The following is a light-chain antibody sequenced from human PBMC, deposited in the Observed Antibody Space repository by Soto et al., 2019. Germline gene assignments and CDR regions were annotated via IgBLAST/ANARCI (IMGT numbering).Light chain of an antibody. J-gene: IGLJ1*01. CDR2: EGT. CDR1: SSDVVTYNL. Sequence: QSALTQPASVSGSPGQSISISCTGTSSDVVTYNLVSWYQQHPGKAPTVLIYEGTKRPSGVSNRFSGSKSGNTASLTISGLQTEDEADYYCYSYTSSSTVFGTGTKVTVL. CDR3: YSYTSSSTV. V-gene: IGLV2-14*02.